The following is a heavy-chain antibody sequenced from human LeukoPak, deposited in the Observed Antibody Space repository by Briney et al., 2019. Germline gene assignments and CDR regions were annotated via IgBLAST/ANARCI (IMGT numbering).Heavy chain of an antibody. Sequence: ASVKVSCKASGGTFSSYAISWVRQAPGQGLEWMGRIIPILGIANYAQKFQGRVTITADKSTSTAYMELSSLRSEDTAVYYCASSIRKSPTSGIVVVTAADYWGQGTLVTVSS. J-gene: IGHJ4*02. D-gene: IGHD2-21*02. CDR2: IIPILGIA. CDR3: ASSIRKSPTSGIVVVTAADY. V-gene: IGHV1-69*04. CDR1: GGTFSSYA.